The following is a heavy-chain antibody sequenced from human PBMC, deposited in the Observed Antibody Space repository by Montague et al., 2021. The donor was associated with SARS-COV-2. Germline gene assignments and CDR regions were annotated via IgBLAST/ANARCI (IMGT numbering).Heavy chain of an antibody. CDR3: ARTREINKSCRLNDLDV. CDR2: IDWDGDE. J-gene: IGHJ6*02. Sequence: PALVKPTQTLTLTCTFSGFSLTTSAMCVSWIRQPPGKALEWLARIDWDGDEYYSASLKSRLTITKDTSKDQVVLTMTNMDPADTATYYCARTREINKSCRLNDLDVWGQGTTVTVSS. CDR1: GFSLTTSAMC. D-gene: IGHD2-15*01. V-gene: IGHV2-70*11.